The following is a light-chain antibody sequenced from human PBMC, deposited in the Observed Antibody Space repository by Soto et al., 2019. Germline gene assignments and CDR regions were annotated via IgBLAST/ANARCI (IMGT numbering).Light chain of an antibody. CDR2: GAS. V-gene: IGKV3D-20*02. J-gene: IGKJ1*01. Sequence: EIVLTQSPGTLSLSPGERATLSCRASQSVSSSYLAWYQQKPGQAPRLLIYGASSRVTGIPDRFSGSGSGTDFTLTISSLEPEDFAVYYCQQRSNWPPWTFGQGTKVDIK. CDR1: QSVSSSY. CDR3: QQRSNWPPWT.